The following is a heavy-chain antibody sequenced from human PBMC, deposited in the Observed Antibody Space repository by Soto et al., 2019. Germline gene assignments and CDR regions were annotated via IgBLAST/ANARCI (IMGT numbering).Heavy chain of an antibody. CDR2: ISSSSSYI. J-gene: IGHJ4*02. CDR3: ARDPRSFDY. Sequence: GGSLRLSCAASGFTFSSYSMNWVRQAPGKGLEWVSSISSSSSYIYYAASVKGRFPFSRDNAKNSLYLQMNSLRAEDTAVYYCARDPRSFDYWGQGTLVTVSS. CDR1: GFTFSSYS. V-gene: IGHV3-21*06.